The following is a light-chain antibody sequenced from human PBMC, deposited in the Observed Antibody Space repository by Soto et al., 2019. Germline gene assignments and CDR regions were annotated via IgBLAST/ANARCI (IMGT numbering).Light chain of an antibody. V-gene: IGKV3-15*01. J-gene: IGKJ5*01. CDR1: QSFRSN. CDR3: QQYNNWLIT. Sequence: EIVMTQSPASLSMSPGERATLSCRASQSFRSNLAWYHQKPGQAPRLLIYGASTRATGIPARFSGSGSGTEFTLTISSLQSEDFAVYYCQQYNNWLITFGQGTRLEIK. CDR2: GAS.